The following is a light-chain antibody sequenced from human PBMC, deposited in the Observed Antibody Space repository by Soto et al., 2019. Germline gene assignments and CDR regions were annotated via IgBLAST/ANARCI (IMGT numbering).Light chain of an antibody. J-gene: IGLJ3*02. CDR2: EVS. V-gene: IGLV2-14*01. CDR1: SSDVGSYNY. Sequence: QSALTQPXXVSGXXGXXITXXXTGTSSDVGSYNYVSWYQQHPGKAPKLMIYEVSNRPSGVSNRFSGSKSGNTASLTISGLQAEDEANYYCSSYTSISTRVFGGGTKLTVL. CDR3: SSYTSISTRV.